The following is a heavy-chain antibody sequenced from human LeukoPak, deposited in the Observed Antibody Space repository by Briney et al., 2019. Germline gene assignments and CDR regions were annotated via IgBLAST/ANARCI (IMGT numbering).Heavy chain of an antibody. CDR2: MYSGGIT. CDR3: ARGSSGWYGYSDY. J-gene: IGHJ4*02. V-gene: IGHV3-66*01. Sequence: PGGSLRLSCAASGFTFSSYAMSWVRQAPGKGLEWVSVMYSGGITYDADSVKGRFTISRDNSKNTLSLQMNSLRVEDTAVYYCARGSSGWYGYSDYWGQGTLVTVSS. D-gene: IGHD6-19*01. CDR1: GFTFSSYA.